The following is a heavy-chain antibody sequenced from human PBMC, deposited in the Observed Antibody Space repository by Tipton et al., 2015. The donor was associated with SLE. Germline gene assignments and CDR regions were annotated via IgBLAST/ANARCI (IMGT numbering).Heavy chain of an antibody. V-gene: IGHV3-23*01. CDR3: AKDYYDFWSGLQFDP. J-gene: IGHJ5*02. CDR1: GFTFSSYA. CDR2: ISGSGGST. Sequence: SLRLSCAASGFTFSSYAMSWVRQAPGKGLEWVSAISGSGGSTYYADSVKGRFTISRDNSKNTLYLQMNSLRTEDTAVFYCAKDYYDFWSGLQFDPWGQGTLVTVSS. D-gene: IGHD3-3*01.